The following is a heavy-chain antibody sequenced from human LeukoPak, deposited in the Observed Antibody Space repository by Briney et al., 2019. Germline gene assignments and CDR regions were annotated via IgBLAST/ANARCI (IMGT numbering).Heavy chain of an antibody. V-gene: IGHV3-21*01. J-gene: IGHJ4*02. CDR3: ARAETYYYDSSGYPGI. D-gene: IGHD3-22*01. Sequence: PGGSLRLSCAASGFTFSTYAVTWVRQAPGKGLEWVSSISSSSSYIYYADSVKGRFTISRDNAKNSLYLQMNSLRAEDTAVYYCARAETYYYDSSGYPGIWGQGTLVTVSS. CDR2: ISSSSSYI. CDR1: GFTFSTYA.